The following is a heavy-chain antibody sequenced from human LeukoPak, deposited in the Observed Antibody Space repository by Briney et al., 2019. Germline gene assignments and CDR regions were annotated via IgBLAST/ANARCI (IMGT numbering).Heavy chain of an antibody. CDR3: ARYDRGYCSSTSCYPYYYYGMDV. CDR2: IYPGDSDT. V-gene: IGHV5-51*01. D-gene: IGHD2-2*01. CDR1: GYSFTSYW. Sequence: GESLKISCKGSGYSFTSYWIGWVRQMPGKGLEWMGIIYPGDSDTRYSPSFQGQVTISADKSISTAYLQWSSLKASDTAMYYCARYDRGYCSSTSCYPYYYYGMDVWGQGTTVTVSS. J-gene: IGHJ6*02.